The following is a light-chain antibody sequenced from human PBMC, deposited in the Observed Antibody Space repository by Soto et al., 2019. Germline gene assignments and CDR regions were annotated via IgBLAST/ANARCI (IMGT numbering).Light chain of an antibody. V-gene: IGLV1-44*01. J-gene: IGLJ1*01. Sequence: QSVLAQPPSASETPGQTVSISCSGSNSNIASNTVNWYQRLPGTAPKLLIYYNNQRPSGVPDRFSGSKSGTSASLAISGLQSEDESDYYCAAWDDTLKRYVFGTGTRSPS. CDR2: YNN. CDR3: AAWDDTLKRYV. CDR1: NSNIASNT.